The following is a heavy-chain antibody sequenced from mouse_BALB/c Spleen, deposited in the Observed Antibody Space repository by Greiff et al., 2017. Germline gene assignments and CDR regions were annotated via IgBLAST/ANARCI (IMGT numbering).Heavy chain of an antibody. D-gene: IGHD1-1*01. CDR1: GYSITSDYA. V-gene: IGHV3-2*02. CDR3: AKHYYGSSPYWYFDV. CDR2: ISYSGST. Sequence: EVKLMESGPGLVKPSQSLSLTCTVTGYSITSDYAWNWIRQFPGNKLEWMGYISYSGSTSYNPSLKSRISITRDTSKNQFFLQLNSVTTEDTATYYCAKHYYGSSPYWYFDVWGAGTTVTVSS. J-gene: IGHJ1*01.